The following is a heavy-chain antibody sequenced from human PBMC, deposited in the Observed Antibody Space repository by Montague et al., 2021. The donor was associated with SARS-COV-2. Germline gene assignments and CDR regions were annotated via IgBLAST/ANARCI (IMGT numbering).Heavy chain of an antibody. CDR2: INHSGST. D-gene: IGHD3-10*01. CDR1: GGPLRNYY. CDR3: ARGARQGYGFRLGSFDS. V-gene: IGHV4-34*01. J-gene: IGHJ4*02. Sequence: SETLSLTCAVYGGPLRNYYWSWIRQSPGKGLGWIGEINHSGSTNYNPSLKSRVTMSVDTSKNQFSLKLSSVTAADTAVYYCARGARQGYGFRLGSFDSWGQGTLVTVSS.